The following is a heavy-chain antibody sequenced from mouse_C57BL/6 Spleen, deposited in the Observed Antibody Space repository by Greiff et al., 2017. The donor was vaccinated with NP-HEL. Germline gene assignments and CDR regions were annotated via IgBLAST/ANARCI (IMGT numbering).Heavy chain of an antibody. CDR2: IWSGGST. CDR3: ARNSRYYGSSYWYFDV. Sequence: QVQLKQSGPGLVQPSQSLSITCTVSGFSLTSYGVHWVRQSPGKGLEWLGVIWSGGSTDYNAAFISRLSISKDNSKSQVFFKMNSLQADDTAIYYCARNSRYYGSSYWYFDVWGTGTTVTVSS. CDR1: GFSLTSYG. J-gene: IGHJ1*03. D-gene: IGHD1-1*01. V-gene: IGHV2-2*01.